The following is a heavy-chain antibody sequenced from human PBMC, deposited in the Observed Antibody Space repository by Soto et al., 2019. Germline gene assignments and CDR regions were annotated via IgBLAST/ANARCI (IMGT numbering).Heavy chain of an antibody. V-gene: IGHV3-48*03. CDR3: ARDIVLMYYYSYGTLV. CDR1: GFTFSSYE. D-gene: IGHD2-8*01. J-gene: IGHJ6*02. CDR2: ISSSGSTI. Sequence: GGSLRLACAASGFTFSSYEMNWVRQAPGKGLEWVSYISSSGSTIYYADSVKGRFTISRDNAKNSLYLQMNSLRAEDTAVYYCARDIVLMYYYSYGTLVSGPGTT.